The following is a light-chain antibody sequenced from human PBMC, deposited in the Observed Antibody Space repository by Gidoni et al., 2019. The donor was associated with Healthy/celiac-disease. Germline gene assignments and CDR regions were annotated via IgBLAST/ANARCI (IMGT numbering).Light chain of an antibody. CDR3: QQSYSTPDT. Sequence: DIQMTQSPSSLSASVGDRVTITCRASQRISSYLNWYQHKPGKAPKLLIYAASSLQSGVPSRFSGSGSGTDFTLTISSLQPEDFATYYCQQSYSTPDTFGQGTKLEIK. V-gene: IGKV1-39*01. CDR2: AAS. CDR1: QRISSY. J-gene: IGKJ2*01.